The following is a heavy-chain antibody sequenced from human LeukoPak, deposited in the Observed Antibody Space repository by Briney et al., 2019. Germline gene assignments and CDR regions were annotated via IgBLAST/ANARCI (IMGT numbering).Heavy chain of an antibody. CDR3: ARANYGSDAFDI. V-gene: IGHV4-61*02. Sequence: SETLSLTCTVSGGSINSGSYYWSWIRQPAGKGLEWIGRIYTSGSTNYNPSLKSRVTISVDTSKNQFSLKLSSVTAADTAVYYCARANYGSDAFDIWGQGTMVTVSS. CDR2: IYTSGST. J-gene: IGHJ3*02. CDR1: GGSINSGSYY. D-gene: IGHD3-10*01.